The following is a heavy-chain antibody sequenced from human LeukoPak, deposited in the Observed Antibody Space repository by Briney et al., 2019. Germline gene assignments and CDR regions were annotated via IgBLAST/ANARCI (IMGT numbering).Heavy chain of an antibody. CDR1: GFTFSSYD. V-gene: IGHV3-23*01. J-gene: IGHJ4*02. CDR2: ITGSGGST. D-gene: IGHD6-19*01. CDR3: AKDRVYSGNGWTPAFDY. Sequence: GGSLRLSCAASGFTFSSYDMSWVRQAPGSGLEWVSGITGSGGSTYYADSVKGRFTISRDNSKNTLYLQMNSLRAEDTAVYYCAKDRVYSGNGWTPAFDYWGQGTLVTVSS.